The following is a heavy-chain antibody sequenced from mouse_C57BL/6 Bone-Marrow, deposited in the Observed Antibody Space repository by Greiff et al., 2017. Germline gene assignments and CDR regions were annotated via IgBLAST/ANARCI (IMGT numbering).Heavy chain of an antibody. Sequence: EVHLVESGGGLVKPGGSLKLSCAASGFTFSDYGMHWVRQAPEKGLEWVAYISSGSSTIYYADTVKGRFTISRDNAKNTLFLQMTSLRSEDTAMYYCARPSPLPFAYGGQGTLVTVSA. CDR1: GFTFSDYG. CDR2: ISSGSSTI. J-gene: IGHJ3*01. CDR3: ARPSPLPFAY. V-gene: IGHV5-17*01.